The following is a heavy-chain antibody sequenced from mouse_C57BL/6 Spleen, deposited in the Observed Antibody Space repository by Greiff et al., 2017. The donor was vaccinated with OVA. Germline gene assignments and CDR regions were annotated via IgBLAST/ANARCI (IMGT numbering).Heavy chain of an antibody. CDR1: GYTFTSYW. D-gene: IGHD1-1*01. V-gene: IGHV1-69*01. CDR2: IDPSDSYT. Sequence: VQLQQSGAELVMPGASVKLSCKASGYTFTSYWMHWVKQRPGQGLEWIGEIDPSDSYTNYNQKFKGKSTLTVDKSSSTAYMQLSSLTSEDSAVYYCARALYGGYYAMDYWGQGTSVTVSS. CDR3: ARALYGGYYAMDY. J-gene: IGHJ4*01.